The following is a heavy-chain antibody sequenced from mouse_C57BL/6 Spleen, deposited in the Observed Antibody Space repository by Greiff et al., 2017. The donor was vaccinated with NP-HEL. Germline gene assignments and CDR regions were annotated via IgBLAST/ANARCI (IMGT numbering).Heavy chain of an antibody. CDR2: INPNNGGT. V-gene: IGHV1-18*01. Sequence: EVQLQQSGPELVKPGASVKIPCKASGYTFTDYNMDWVKQSHGKSLEWIGDINPNNGGTIYNQKFKGKATLTVDKSSSTAYMERRSLTSEDTAVYYCARVYDGSSYDWYFDVWGTGTTVTVSS. CDR3: ARVYDGSSYDWYFDV. D-gene: IGHD1-1*01. CDR1: GYTFTDYN. J-gene: IGHJ1*03.